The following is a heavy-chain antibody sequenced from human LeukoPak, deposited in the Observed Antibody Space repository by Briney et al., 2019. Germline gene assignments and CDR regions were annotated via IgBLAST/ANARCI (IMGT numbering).Heavy chain of an antibody. V-gene: IGHV4-31*03. CDR3: ARGNYDSLSGATFDY. J-gene: IGHJ4*02. CDR1: GGSISSGGYY. Sequence: SETLSLTCTVSGGSISSGGYYWSWIRQQPGKGLEWSGYIYYSGSTYYNPSLKSRVTISVDTSKNQFSLKLSSVTAADTAVYYCARGNYDSLSGATFDYWGQGTLVTVSS. CDR2: IYYSGST. D-gene: IGHD3-9*01.